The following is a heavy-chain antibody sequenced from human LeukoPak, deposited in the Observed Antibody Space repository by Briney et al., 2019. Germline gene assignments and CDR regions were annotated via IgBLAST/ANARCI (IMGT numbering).Heavy chain of an antibody. J-gene: IGHJ2*01. Sequence: SQTLSLTCAVSGYSISSSNWWGWIRQPPGKGLEWIGYIYYSGSTYYNPSLKSRVTMSVDTSKNQFSLRLSSVTAVDTAVYYCARTGRYFDWLLSGYFDLWGRGTLVTVSS. D-gene: IGHD3-9*01. CDR1: GYSISSSNW. CDR2: IYYSGST. V-gene: IGHV4-28*02. CDR3: ARTGRYFDWLLSGYFDL.